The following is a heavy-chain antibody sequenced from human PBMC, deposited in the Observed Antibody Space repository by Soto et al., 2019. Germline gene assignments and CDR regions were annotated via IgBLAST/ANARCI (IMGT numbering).Heavy chain of an antibody. CDR3: ARQQWLVLNAFDI. CDR2: IYCSGST. D-gene: IGHD6-19*01. CDR1: GGSISSYY. Sequence: QVQLQESGPGLVKPSETLSLTCTVSGGSISSYYWSWIRQPPGKGLEWIGYIYCSGSTNYNPSLKSRVTISVDTSKNQFSLKLSSVTAADTAVYYCARQQWLVLNAFDIWGQGTMVTVSS. J-gene: IGHJ3*02. V-gene: IGHV4-59*01.